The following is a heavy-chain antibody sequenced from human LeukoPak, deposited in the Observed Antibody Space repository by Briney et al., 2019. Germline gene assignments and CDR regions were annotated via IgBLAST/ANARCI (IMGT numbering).Heavy chain of an antibody. CDR2: NHHSGST. CDR1: GYSISSGYH. CDR3: ARAEGLVAFDY. Sequence: SETLSLTCAVSGYSISSGYHWGWIRQPPGKGLGWIANNHHSGSTSYNPSLKSRVTISVDTSKNQFSLKLSSVTAADTAVYYCARAEGLVAFDYWGQGTLVTVSS. D-gene: IGHD6-19*01. V-gene: IGHV4-38-2*01. J-gene: IGHJ4*02.